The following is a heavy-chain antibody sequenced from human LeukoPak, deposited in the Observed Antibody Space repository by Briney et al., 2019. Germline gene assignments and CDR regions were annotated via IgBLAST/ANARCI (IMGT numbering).Heavy chain of an antibody. CDR1: GFTFSSYS. D-gene: IGHD2-2*01. CDR2: ISSSSSYI. CDR3: ARDRGRPAANDAFDI. J-gene: IGHJ3*02. V-gene: IGHV3-21*01. Sequence: GGSLRLSCAASGFTFSSYSMNWVRQAPGKGLEWVSSISSSSSYIYYADSVKGRFTISRDNAKNSLYLQMNRLRAEDTAVYYCARDRGRPAANDAFDIWGQGTMVTVSS.